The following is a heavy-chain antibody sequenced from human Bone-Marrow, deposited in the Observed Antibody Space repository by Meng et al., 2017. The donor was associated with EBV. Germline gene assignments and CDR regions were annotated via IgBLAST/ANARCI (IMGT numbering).Heavy chain of an antibody. D-gene: IGHD1-14*01. V-gene: IGHV3-30*18. CDR2: IPSDGSHNK. Sequence: QVQLVESGXVVVQPGRXGRLSCAASGFTFSNYGFHWVRQAPGKGPEWVAIIPSDGSHNKYYADSVKGRFTISRDNSKNTLYLQMNSLRTEDTAVYYCAKDLSGRFDPWGQGTLVTVSS. J-gene: IGHJ5*02. CDR3: AKDLSGRFDP. CDR1: GFTFSNYG.